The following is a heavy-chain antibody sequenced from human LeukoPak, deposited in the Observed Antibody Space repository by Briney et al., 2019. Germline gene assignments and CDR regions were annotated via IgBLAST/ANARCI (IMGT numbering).Heavy chain of an antibody. Sequence: ASVKVSCKASGYTFTSYDINWVRQATGQGPEWMGWMNPNSGNTGYAQKFQGRVTITRNTSISTAYMELSSLRSEDTAVYYCARGVQAYYYGSSGPFDDWGQGTLVTVSS. CDR1: GYTFTSYD. J-gene: IGHJ4*02. V-gene: IGHV1-8*03. CDR3: ARGVQAYYYGSSGPFDD. CDR2: MNPNSGNT. D-gene: IGHD3-22*01.